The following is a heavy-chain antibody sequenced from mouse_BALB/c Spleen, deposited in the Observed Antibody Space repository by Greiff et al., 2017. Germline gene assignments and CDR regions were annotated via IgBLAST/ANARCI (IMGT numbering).Heavy chain of an antibody. J-gene: IGHJ3*01. CDR1: GFTFSSYA. V-gene: IGHV5-6-5*01. D-gene: IGHD1-1*02. Sequence: DVMLVESGGGLVKPGGSLKLSCAASGFTFSSYAMSWVRQTPEKRLEWVASISSGGSTYYPDSVKGRFTISRDNARNILYLQMSSLRSEGTAMYYCARGDGSPSFAYWGQGTLVTVSA. CDR3: ARGDGSPSFAY. CDR2: ISSGGST.